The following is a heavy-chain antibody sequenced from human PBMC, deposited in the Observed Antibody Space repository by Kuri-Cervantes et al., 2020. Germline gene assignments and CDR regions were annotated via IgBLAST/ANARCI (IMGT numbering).Heavy chain of an antibody. CDR2: INPNSGGT. CDR3: ARDRRYSSSWSFYGMDV. J-gene: IGHJ6*02. CDR1: GGTFSSYT. D-gene: IGHD6-13*01. V-gene: IGHV1-2*02. Sequence: ASVKVSCKASGGTFSSYTISWVRQAPGQGLEWMGWINPNSGGTNYAQKFQGRVTMTRDTSISTAYMELSRLRSDDTAVYFCARDRRYSSSWSFYGMDVWGQGTTVTVSS.